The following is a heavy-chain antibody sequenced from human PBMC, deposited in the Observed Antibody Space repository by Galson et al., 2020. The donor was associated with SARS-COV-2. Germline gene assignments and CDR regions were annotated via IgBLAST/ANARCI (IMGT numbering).Heavy chain of an antibody. Sequence: ASVKVSCKTSGYTFTGYFMHWVRQAPGQGLEWMGWINPNSGDTNYEQKFQGRVTMNRDTSITTAYMELSRLESDDTAVYYCARGTGYSSGWNVYWGQGTLVTVSS. CDR2: INPNSGDT. D-gene: IGHD6-19*01. CDR1: GYTFTGYF. V-gene: IGHV1-2*02. J-gene: IGHJ4*02. CDR3: ARGTGYSSGWNVY.